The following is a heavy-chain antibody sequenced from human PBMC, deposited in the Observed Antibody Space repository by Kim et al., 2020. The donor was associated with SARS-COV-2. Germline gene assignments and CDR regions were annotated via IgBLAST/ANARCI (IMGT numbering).Heavy chain of an antibody. J-gene: IGHJ4*02. CDR1: GGSISSGSYY. CDR2: IYTSGST. D-gene: IGHD3-16*02. Sequence: SETLSLTCTVSGGSISSGSYYWSWIRQPAGKGLEWIGRIYTSGSTNYNPSLKSRVTISVDTSKNQFSLKLSSVTAADTAVYYCAGDMITFGGVIARNFDYWGQGTLVTVSS. V-gene: IGHV4-61*02. CDR3: AGDMITFGGVIARNFDY.